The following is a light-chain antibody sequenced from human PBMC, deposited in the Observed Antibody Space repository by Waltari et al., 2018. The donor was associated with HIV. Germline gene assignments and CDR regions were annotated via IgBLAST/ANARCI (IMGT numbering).Light chain of an antibody. CDR3: QSYDSRLSGSRV. Sequence: QSVLTQPPSLSGAPGQRVTISCTGSSSNIGAGYGVNWYQQLPRTAPNLLLYDNTKRPSVVPDRFSGSKSGTSASLASTGLQAEDEADYYCQSYDSRLSGSRVFGTGTEVTVL. CDR2: DNT. V-gene: IGLV1-40*01. J-gene: IGLJ1*01. CDR1: SSNIGAGYG.